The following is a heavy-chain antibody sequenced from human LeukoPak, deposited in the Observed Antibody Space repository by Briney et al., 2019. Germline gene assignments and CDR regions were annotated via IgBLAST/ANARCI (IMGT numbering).Heavy chain of an antibody. J-gene: IGHJ4*02. CDR2: ISSSSSTI. CDR3: ARRDDYVWGSYPNYFDY. Sequence: GGSLRLSCAASGFTFSSYSMNWVRQAPGKGLEWVSCISSSSSTIYYADSVKGRFTISRDNAKNSLYLQMNSLRVEDTAVHYCARRDDYVWGSYPNYFDYWGQGTLVTVSS. V-gene: IGHV3-48*01. CDR1: GFTFSSYS. D-gene: IGHD3-16*02.